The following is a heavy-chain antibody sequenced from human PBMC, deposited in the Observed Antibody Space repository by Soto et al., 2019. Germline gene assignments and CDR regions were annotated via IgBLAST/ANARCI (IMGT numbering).Heavy chain of an antibody. V-gene: IGHV4-61*01. J-gene: IGHJ4*02. CDR1: GGSVSSGSHY. D-gene: IGHD6-13*01. Sequence: QVQLQESGPGLVKPSETLSLTCTVSGGSVSSGSHYWSWLRQAPGKGLEWIAYIYNSGKTDYRPSLKSRVTNSVDTSKNQLSLMLTSVTAADTAVYYCASCSSVSAYIDYWGRGTLVTVSS. CDR3: ASCSSVSAYIDY. CDR2: IYNSGKT.